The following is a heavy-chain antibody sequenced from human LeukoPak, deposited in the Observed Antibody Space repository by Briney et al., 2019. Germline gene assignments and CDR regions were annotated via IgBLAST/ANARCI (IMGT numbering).Heavy chain of an antibody. CDR2: IYDSGNT. CDR1: GGSISSYY. Sequence: SETLSLTCTVSGGSISSYYWSWIRQTPGKGLEWIGYIYDSGNTIYNPSLKSRVTISGDTSKNQFSLRLTSVTTADTAVYYCARGRNWFDPWGQGTLVTVSS. J-gene: IGHJ5*02. V-gene: IGHV4-59*01. CDR3: ARGRNWFDP.